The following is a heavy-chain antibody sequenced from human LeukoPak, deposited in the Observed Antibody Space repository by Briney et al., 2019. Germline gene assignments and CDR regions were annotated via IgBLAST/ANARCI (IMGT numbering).Heavy chain of an antibody. D-gene: IGHD5-12*01. J-gene: IGHJ4*02. Sequence: GQSMRLSWAASGFTFGSYAMHWVRQAPGKGLEWVAIISYDGNDKYYADSVKGRFTICRDNSKNTLYLQMNSLRAEDTAVYYCAREHRGYGDYWGQGTLVTVSS. CDR3: AREHRGYGDY. CDR1: GFTFGSYA. CDR2: ISYDGNDK. V-gene: IGHV3-30-3*01.